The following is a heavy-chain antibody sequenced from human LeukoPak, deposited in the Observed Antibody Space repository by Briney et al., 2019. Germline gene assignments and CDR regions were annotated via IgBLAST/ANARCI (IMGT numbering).Heavy chain of an antibody. CDR3: TRAWYSGSFYGMDV. D-gene: IGHD1-26*01. Sequence: PGGSLTLSCAASGFNFRSHAMSWVRQAPEKGLEWVAGISTSGGDTYYPDSVKGRFTISRDNSKNTLSLQMNSLRVEDTAVYYCTRAWYSGSFYGMDVWGQGTTVTVSS. CDR2: ISTSGGDT. J-gene: IGHJ6*02. V-gene: IGHV3-23*01. CDR1: GFNFRSHA.